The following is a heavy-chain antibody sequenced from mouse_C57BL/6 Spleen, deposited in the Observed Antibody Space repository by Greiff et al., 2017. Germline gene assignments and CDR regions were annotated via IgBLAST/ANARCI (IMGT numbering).Heavy chain of an antibody. Sequence: EVQLMESGGGLVQPGGSLSLSCAASGFTFTDYYMSWVRQPPGKALEWLGFISNKANGYTTEYSASVKGRFTISRDNCKSILYLQMDALRAEDSATYYCGRWDFDDWGQGTTLTVSA. CDR1: GFTFTDYY. V-gene: IGHV7-3*01. CDR3: GRWDFDD. CDR2: ISNKANGYTT. J-gene: IGHJ2*01.